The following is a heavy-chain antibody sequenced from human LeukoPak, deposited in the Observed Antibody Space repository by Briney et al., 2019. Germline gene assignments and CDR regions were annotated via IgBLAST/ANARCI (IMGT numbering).Heavy chain of an antibody. Sequence: PSQTLSLTCAVSGGSLSSGGYSWSWIRQPPGRGLEWIGYIYHSGSNYYNPSLESRVTISVDRSKNQFPLKLSSVTAADTAVYYSARGGYCSGGSCYQKYGMDVWGQGTTVTVSS. D-gene: IGHD2-15*01. V-gene: IGHV4-30-2*01. CDR2: IYHSGSN. CDR1: GGSLSSGGYS. J-gene: IGHJ6*02. CDR3: ARGGYCSGGSCYQKYGMDV.